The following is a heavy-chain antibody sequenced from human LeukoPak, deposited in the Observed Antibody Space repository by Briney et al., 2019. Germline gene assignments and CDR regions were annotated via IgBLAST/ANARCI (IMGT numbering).Heavy chain of an antibody. CDR3: ARKIQLGGAGEKNFFDK. J-gene: IGHJ4*02. D-gene: IGHD1-1*01. CDR2: IHFSDNT. V-gene: IGHV4-59*08. CDR1: GGSISTYY. Sequence: SETLSLTCTVSGGSISTYYWNWIRQSPGKGLEWVGHIHFSDNTYYNPSLETRVTISVDTSKNQFSLRLTSVTAADTAVYFCARKIQLGGAGEKNFFDKWGQGILVTVSS.